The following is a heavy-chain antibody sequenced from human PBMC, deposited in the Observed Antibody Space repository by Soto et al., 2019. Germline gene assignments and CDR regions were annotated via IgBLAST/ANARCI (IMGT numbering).Heavy chain of an antibody. V-gene: IGHV3-30-3*01. CDR1: GFTFSSYA. D-gene: IGHD6-13*01. Sequence: QVQLVESGGGVVQPGRSLRLSCAASGFTFSSYAMHWVRQAPGKGLEWVAVISYDGSNKYYADSVKGRFTISRDNSKNTLYLQMISLRAEDTAVYYCAREGSSSWTPRVYFDYWGQGTLVTVSS. J-gene: IGHJ4*02. CDR3: AREGSSSWTPRVYFDY. CDR2: ISYDGSNK.